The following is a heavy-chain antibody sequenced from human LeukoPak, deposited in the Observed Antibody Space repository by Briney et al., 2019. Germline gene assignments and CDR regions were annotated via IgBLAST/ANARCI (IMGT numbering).Heavy chain of an antibody. CDR3: ARFRFSATYYFDY. CDR2: IYPGDSDT. J-gene: IGHJ4*02. D-gene: IGHD5-12*01. CDR1: GCSFSSYW. Sequence: GESLKISCKGSGCSFSSYWIGWVRQMPGKGLEWMGIIYPGDSDTRYSPSFQGQVTISADKSISTAYLQWSSLRASDTAMYYCARFRFSATYYFDYWGQGTLVTVSS. V-gene: IGHV5-51*01.